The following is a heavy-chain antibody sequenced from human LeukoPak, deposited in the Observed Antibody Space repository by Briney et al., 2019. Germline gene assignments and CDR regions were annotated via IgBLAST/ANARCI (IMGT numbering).Heavy chain of an antibody. Sequence: SSETLSLTCGVYGGSFSGYYWTWIRQPPGKGLEWIGEINHSGITNYNPSLKSRVTISIDTSKSQFSLKLNSVTAADTAVYYCSRGLSDVYWGQGTLVTVSS. V-gene: IGHV4-34*01. CDR3: SRGLSDVY. J-gene: IGHJ4*02. CDR1: GGSFSGYY. CDR2: INHSGIT.